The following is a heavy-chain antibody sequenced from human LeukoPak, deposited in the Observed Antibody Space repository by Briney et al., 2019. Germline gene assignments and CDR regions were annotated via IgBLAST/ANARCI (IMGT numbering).Heavy chain of an antibody. CDR1: GGSFSGYY. D-gene: IGHD5-18*01. Sequence: SETLSLTCAVYGGSFSGYYWSWIRQPPGKGLEWIGEINHSGSTNYNPSLKSRVTISVDTSKNQFSLKLSSVTAADTAVYHCARGRSGYSYGYADYWGQGTLVTVSS. CDR2: INHSGST. J-gene: IGHJ4*02. CDR3: ARGRSGYSYGYADY. V-gene: IGHV4-34*01.